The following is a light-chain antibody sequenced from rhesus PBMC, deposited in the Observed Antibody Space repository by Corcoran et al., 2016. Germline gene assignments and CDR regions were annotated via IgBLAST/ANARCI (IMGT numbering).Light chain of an antibody. J-gene: IGLJ1*01. CDR1: SSDICGYNY. CDR2: EVR. V-gene: IGLV2-32*01. Sequence: QAALTQPRSVSGYPGQSVTISCTGTSSDICGYNYVSWYQQHPGKAPKLMIYEVRKRPSGVSDRFAGSKSVNSASLPISGLQAEDEADYYCCSYAGSYTYIFGAGTLLTVL. CDR3: CSYAGSYTYI.